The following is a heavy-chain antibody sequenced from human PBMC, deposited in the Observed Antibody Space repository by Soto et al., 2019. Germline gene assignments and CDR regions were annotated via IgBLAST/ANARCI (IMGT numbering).Heavy chain of an antibody. CDR2: ISGTGAST. Sequence: PGGSLRLSCPASGFSFSVFAMSWVRHAPGKGLECVSSISGTGASTFYADSVKGRLTISRDNSKDTLYLEMKSLRVEDTAVYYCAKYEGKNSHGYAAPFAWGPGTLVTVSS. D-gene: IGHD5-18*01. CDR3: AKYEGKNSHGYAAPFA. CDR1: GFSFSVFA. J-gene: IGHJ5*02. V-gene: IGHV3-23*01.